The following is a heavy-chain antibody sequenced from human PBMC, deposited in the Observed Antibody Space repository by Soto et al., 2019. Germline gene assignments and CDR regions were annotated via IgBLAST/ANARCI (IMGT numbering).Heavy chain of an antibody. CDR3: AVAALGNWGIRDIQALDY. Sequence: GESLKISCKGSGYSFTSYWISWVRQMPGKGLEWMGRIDPSDSYTNYSPSFQGHVTISADKSISTAYLQWSSLKASDTAMYYCAVAALGNWGIRDIQALDYWGQGTLVTVSS. CDR2: IDPSDSYT. J-gene: IGHJ4*02. CDR1: GYSFTSYW. V-gene: IGHV5-10-1*01. D-gene: IGHD3-16*01.